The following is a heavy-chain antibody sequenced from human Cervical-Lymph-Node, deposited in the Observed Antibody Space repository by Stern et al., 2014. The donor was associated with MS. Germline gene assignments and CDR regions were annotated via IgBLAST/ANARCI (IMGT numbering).Heavy chain of an antibody. CDR1: GFTFSDHY. Sequence: EVQLVGSGGGLVQPGGSLRLSCAASGFTFSDHYMDWVRQAPGKGKARVGRTRSKANSYTTEDAASVKGRFTISRDDSKNSLYLQMNSLKTEDTAVYYCARDTARGGQCEPGHNPPCSGAWG. D-gene: IGHD6-19*01. CDR3: ARDTARGGQCEPGHNPPCSGA. CDR2: TRSKANSYTT. J-gene: IGHJ1*01. V-gene: IGHV3-72*01.